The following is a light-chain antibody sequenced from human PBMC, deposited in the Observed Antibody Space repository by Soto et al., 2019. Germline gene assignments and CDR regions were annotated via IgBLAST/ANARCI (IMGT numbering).Light chain of an antibody. CDR3: QQRFNWPRFT. CDR2: DAS. V-gene: IGKV3-11*01. CDR1: QSVSSY. Sequence: EIVLTQSPATLSLSPGERATLSCRASQSVSSYLAWYQQKPGQAPRLLIYDASNRATGIPARFGGGGSGTDFTLTISSLEPEDFAVYYCQQRFNWPRFTFGQGTKLEIK. J-gene: IGKJ2*01.